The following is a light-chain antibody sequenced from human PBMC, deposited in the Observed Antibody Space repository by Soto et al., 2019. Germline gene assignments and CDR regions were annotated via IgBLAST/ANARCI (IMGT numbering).Light chain of an antibody. Sequence: QSVLTQPASVSGSPGQSITISCTGTSSDAGSYNLVSWYQQHPGKAPKLMIYEVSKRPSGVSNRFSGSKSGNTASLTISGLQAEDEADYYCCSYAGSSTLIFGTGTKLTVL. CDR3: CSYAGSSTLI. CDR1: SSDAGSYNL. J-gene: IGLJ1*01. V-gene: IGLV2-23*02. CDR2: EVS.